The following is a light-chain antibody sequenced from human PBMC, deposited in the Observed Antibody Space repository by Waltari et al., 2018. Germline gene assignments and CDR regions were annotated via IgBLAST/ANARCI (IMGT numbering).Light chain of an antibody. V-gene: IGKV3-15*01. CDR3: QQYNNWRT. CDR1: QRISRN. CDR2: GAS. J-gene: IGKJ2*01. Sequence: EIFMTQSPATLSVSRGGSATLSCRARQRISRNLAWYQQKPGQAPRLRIYGASTSAPGIPARFSGSGSGTEFTLTISSLQSEDFAVYYCQQYNNWRTFGQGTKLEI.